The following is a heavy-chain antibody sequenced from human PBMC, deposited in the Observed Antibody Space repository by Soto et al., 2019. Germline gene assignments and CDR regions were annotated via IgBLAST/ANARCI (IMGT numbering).Heavy chain of an antibody. D-gene: IGHD3-10*01. CDR3: AKDRQFRSYYESAGHYNN. J-gene: IGHJ4*02. Sequence: EVQLLESGGGLVQPGGSLRLSCVASGFTFKNYDMRWVRQAPGKGLEWVSGMSGSGAITYYADSVRGRFTISRDNSKNTLYLQLNSRRAEDTAIYYCAKDRQFRSYYESAGHYNNWGQGTLVTVSS. CDR1: GFTFKNYD. V-gene: IGHV3-23*01. CDR2: MSGSGAIT.